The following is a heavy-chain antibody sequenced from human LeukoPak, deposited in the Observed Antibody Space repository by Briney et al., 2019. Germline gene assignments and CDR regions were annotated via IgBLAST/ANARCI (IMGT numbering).Heavy chain of an antibody. CDR1: GFTFSSYS. J-gene: IGHJ6*03. Sequence: GGSLRLSCAASGFTFSSYSMNWVRQAPGKGLEWVSYISSSSSTIYYADSVKGRFTISRDNAKNSLYLQMNSLRAEDTAVYYCARDRNYSLLYYYMDVWGKGTTVTVSS. V-gene: IGHV3-48*01. D-gene: IGHD2-21*01. CDR3: ARDRNYSLLYYYMDV. CDR2: ISSSSSTI.